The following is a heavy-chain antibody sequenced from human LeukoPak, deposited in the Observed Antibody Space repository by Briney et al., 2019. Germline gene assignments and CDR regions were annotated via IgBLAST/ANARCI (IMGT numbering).Heavy chain of an antibody. V-gene: IGHV3-48*03. CDR3: ARVYYYDSRG. J-gene: IGHJ4*02. Sequence: AGGSLRLHCAASGFTFSSYDMNWVRQAPGKGLEWVSYISTDGTTKYYADSVKGRFTISRDNAKNSLYLQMNSLRAEDTAVYYRARVYYYDSRGWGQGTLVTVSS. CDR2: ISTDGTTK. D-gene: IGHD3-22*01. CDR1: GFTFSSYD.